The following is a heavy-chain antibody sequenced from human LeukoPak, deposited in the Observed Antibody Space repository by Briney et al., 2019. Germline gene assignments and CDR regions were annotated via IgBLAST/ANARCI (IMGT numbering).Heavy chain of an antibody. V-gene: IGHV3-21*01. CDR3: ARARATVRPDY. D-gene: IGHD1-26*01. CDR1: GFTFSSYS. Sequence: GGSLRLSCAASGFTFSSYSVNWVRQAPGEGREWVSSMSSSSSSLYDADSLQRQFTPSRDNAKNSLYLQMNSLRAEDTAEYYCARARATVRPDYWGQGNLVTVSS. J-gene: IGHJ4*02. CDR2: MSSSSSSL.